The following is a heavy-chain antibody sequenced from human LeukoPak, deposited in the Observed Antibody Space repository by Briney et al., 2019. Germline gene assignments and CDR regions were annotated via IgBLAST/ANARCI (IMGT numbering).Heavy chain of an antibody. CDR2: INQDGSAK. V-gene: IGHV3-7*05. CDR3: ARDSGYNAFDY. CDR1: GFLFSNSW. Sequence: PGGSLRLSCADSGFLFSNSWMAWVRQAPGRGLGWLANINQDGSAKTCVDSVKGRFTISRDNAKNSLYLQMNRLRAEDTAMYYCARDSGYNAFDYWGQGTLVTVSS. D-gene: IGHD5-12*01. J-gene: IGHJ4*02.